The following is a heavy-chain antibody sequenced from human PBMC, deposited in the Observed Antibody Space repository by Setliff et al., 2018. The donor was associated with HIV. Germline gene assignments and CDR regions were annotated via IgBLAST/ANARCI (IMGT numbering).Heavy chain of an antibody. V-gene: IGHV1-69*06. J-gene: IGHJ3*02. CDR2: IIPVLGTT. Sequence: SVKVSCKASGGTFRTFVINWVRQAPGRGFEWLGRIIPVLGTTYSAQKFQGRLTLSADKSSTTAYLDLSSLRSEDTAIYYCARSVWPVIVPTDPTVDAFNIWGQGTKVTV. CDR3: ARSVWPVIVPTDPTVDAFNI. CDR1: GGTFRTFV. D-gene: IGHD3-16*02.